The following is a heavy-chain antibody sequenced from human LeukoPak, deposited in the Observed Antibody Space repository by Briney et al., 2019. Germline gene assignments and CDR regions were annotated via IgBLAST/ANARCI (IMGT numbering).Heavy chain of an antibody. CDR2: ISSSDANT. Sequence: GGSLRLSCAASGFTFRNYAMYWVRQAPGKGLEWVSAISSSDANTYYADSVKGRFTISRDNSKSTLYLQMNSLRAEDTALYYCAIREPIGYWGQGTLVTVSS. V-gene: IGHV3-23*01. D-gene: IGHD1-14*01. J-gene: IGHJ4*02. CDR1: GFTFRNYA. CDR3: AIREPIGY.